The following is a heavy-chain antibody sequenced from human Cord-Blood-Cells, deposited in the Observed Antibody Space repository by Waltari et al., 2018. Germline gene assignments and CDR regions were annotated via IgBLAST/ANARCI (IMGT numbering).Heavy chain of an antibody. D-gene: IGHD6-13*01. CDR3: ARGPRYSSSWYY. Sequence: QVQLQQWGAGLLKPSEPLSLTCAVYGGSFSGYYWSWIRQPPGKGLEWIGEINHSGSTNYNPSLKSRVTISVDTSKNQFSLKLSSVTAADTAVYYCARGPRYSSSWYYWGQGTLVTVSS. CDR1: GGSFSGYY. J-gene: IGHJ4*02. V-gene: IGHV4-34*01. CDR2: INHSGST.